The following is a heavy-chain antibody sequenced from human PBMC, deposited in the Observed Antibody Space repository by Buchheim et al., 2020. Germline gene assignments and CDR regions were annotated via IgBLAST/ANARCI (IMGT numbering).Heavy chain of an antibody. J-gene: IGHJ3*02. CDR2: ISYDGSNK. CDR3: AKDGSGYDSKPFDI. CDR1: GFTFSSYG. V-gene: IGHV3-30*18. Sequence: QVQLVESGGGVVQPGRSLRLSCAASGFTFSSYGMHWVRQAPGKGLEWVAVISYDGSNKYYADSVKGRFTISRDNSKNTLYLQMNSLRAEDTAVYYCAKDGSGYDSKPFDIWGQGT. D-gene: IGHD5-12*01.